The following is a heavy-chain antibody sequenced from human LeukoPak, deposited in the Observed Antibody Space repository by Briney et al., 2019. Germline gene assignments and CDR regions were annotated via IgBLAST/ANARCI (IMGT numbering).Heavy chain of an antibody. Sequence: GGSLRLSCAASGFTVSSYGMHWVRQAPGKGLEWVTVISYDGSNEYYADSVKGRFTISRDNSKNTLYLHMNSLRAEDTAVCYCAKDKYSGYDLIDYWGQGTLVTVSS. D-gene: IGHD5-12*01. CDR1: GFTVSSYG. CDR2: ISYDGSNE. CDR3: AKDKYSGYDLIDY. J-gene: IGHJ4*02. V-gene: IGHV3-30*18.